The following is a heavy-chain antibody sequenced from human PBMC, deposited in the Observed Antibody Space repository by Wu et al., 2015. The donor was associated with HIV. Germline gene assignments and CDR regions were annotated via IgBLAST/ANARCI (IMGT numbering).Heavy chain of an antibody. CDR1: GGTFSSYA. CDR2: IIPIFGTA. CDR3: ARDYSHRGYSGYGDAFDI. J-gene: IGHJ3*02. Sequence: QVQLVQSGAEVKKPGSSVKVSCKASGGTFSSYAISWVRQAPGQGLEWMGGIIPIFGTANYAQKLQGRVTITTDESTSTAYMELSSLRSEDTAVYYCARDYSHRGYSGYGDAFDIWGQGTMVTVSS. V-gene: IGHV1-69*05. D-gene: IGHD5-12*01.